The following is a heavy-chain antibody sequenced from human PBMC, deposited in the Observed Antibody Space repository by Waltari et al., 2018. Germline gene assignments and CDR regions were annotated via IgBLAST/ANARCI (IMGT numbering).Heavy chain of an antibody. CDR3: ARSDYSIFQNYYDSSGYYRYFDY. CDR1: GFTFSSYE. D-gene: IGHD3-22*01. CDR2: ISSSGSTI. J-gene: IGHJ4*02. Sequence: EVQLVESGGGLVQPGGSLRLSCAASGFTFSSYEMNWVRQAPGKGLEWVSYISSSGSTIYYADSVKGRFTISRDNAKNSLYLQMNSLRAEDTAVYYCARSDYSIFQNYYDSSGYYRYFDYWGQGTLVTVSS. V-gene: IGHV3-48*03.